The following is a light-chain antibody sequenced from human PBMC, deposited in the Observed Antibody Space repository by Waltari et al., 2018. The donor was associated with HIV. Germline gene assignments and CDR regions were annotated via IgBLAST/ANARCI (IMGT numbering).Light chain of an antibody. CDR2: AAS. J-gene: IGKJ2*02. CDR1: QSVGNHY. V-gene: IGKV3-20*01. Sequence: EIVLTQSPGTLSLSPGERATLSTWAGQSVGNHYLDWYQQKPVQAPRLLIYAASRRATRIPDRFSGSGSGKDCTTTISRLEPEDLAVYSGQQHGSSSCAFGQGTKLEI. CDR3: QQHGSSSCA.